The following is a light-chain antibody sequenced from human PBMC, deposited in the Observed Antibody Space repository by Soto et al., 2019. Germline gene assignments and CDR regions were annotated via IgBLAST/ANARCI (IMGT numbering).Light chain of an antibody. J-gene: IGLJ2*01. Sequence: QSALTQPPSVSGSPGQSVTLSCTAASSDLVNYNRVSWYQQPPGTAPKLIIFEVTNRPSGVPDRFSGSKSGNTASLTISGLQAEDEAYYYCSSYTSITTVFGGGTKVTVL. CDR1: SSDLVNYNR. V-gene: IGLV2-18*02. CDR3: SSYTSITTV. CDR2: EVT.